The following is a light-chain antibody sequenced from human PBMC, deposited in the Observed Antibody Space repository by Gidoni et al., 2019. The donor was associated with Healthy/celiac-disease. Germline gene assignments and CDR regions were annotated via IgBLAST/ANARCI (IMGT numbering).Light chain of an antibody. V-gene: IGLV3-1*01. CDR2: QDS. CDR3: QAWDSSTVV. J-gene: IGLJ2*01. Sequence: YELTQPPSVSVSPGQTASITCSGDKLGDTYACWYQQQPGQSPVLVIYQDSKRPSGLPERFSGSNSGNTATLTISGTQAMDEADYYCQAWDSSTVVFGGGTKLTVL. CDR1: KLGDTY.